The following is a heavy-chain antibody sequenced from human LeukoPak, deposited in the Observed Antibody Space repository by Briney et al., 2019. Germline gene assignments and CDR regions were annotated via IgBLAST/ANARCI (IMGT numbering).Heavy chain of an antibody. Sequence: TSETLSLTCTVSGGSISSGDYYWSWIRQPPGKGLEWIGYIYYSGSTYYNPSLKSRVTISVDTSKNQFSLKLSSVTAADTAVYYCAREATVVGATIIWGQGTLVTVSS. D-gene: IGHD1-26*01. CDR1: GGSISSGDYY. CDR2: IYYSGST. J-gene: IGHJ4*02. CDR3: AREATVVGATII. V-gene: IGHV4-30-4*08.